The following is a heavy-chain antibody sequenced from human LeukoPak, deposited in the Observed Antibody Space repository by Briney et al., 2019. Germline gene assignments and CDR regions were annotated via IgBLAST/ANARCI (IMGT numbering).Heavy chain of an antibody. CDR3: ARGGSWDAFHI. V-gene: IGHV3-72*01. J-gene: IGHJ3*02. CDR2: TRNKVNSYTT. D-gene: IGHD2-15*01. CDR1: GFTFSDHY. Sequence: GGSLRLSCAVSGFTFSDHYMDWVRQAPGKGLEWVGRTRNKVNSYTTEYAASVKGRFTISRDDSKNSLYLQMSSLKTEDTAVYYCARGGSWDAFHIWGQGTMVTVSS.